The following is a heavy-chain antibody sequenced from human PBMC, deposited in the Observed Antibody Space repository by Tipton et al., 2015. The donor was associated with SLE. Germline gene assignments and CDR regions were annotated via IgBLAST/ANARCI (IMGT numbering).Heavy chain of an antibody. Sequence: TLSFTCAVYGGSFSGYYWSWIRQPPGKGLEWIGEITHSGSTNYNPSLRSRVTISVDTSKNQFSLKLSSVTAADTAVYYCARTPGGVQGQIGWYFDLWGRGTLVTVSS. D-gene: IGHD3-10*01. CDR3: ARTPGGVQGQIGWYFDL. CDR2: ITHSGST. CDR1: GGSFSGYY. J-gene: IGHJ2*01. V-gene: IGHV4-34*01.